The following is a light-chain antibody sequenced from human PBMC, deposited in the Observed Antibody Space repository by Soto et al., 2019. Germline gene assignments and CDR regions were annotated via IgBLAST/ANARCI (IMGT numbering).Light chain of an antibody. CDR3: QQSSNSPMYT. CDR2: AAS. V-gene: IGKV1-39*01. CDR1: QSIAYY. Sequence: DIQMTQSPSSLSASVGDRVTITCRASQSIAYYVNWFQQKPGKAPKLLIYAASSLQSGVPSRFIGSGSATDFTLTISSLQPEDFATYDCQQSSNSPMYTFGQGT. J-gene: IGKJ2*01.